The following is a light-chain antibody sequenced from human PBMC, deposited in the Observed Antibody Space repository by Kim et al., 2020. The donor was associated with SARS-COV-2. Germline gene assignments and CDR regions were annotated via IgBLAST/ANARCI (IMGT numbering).Light chain of an antibody. CDR3: QQYNNWPLA. J-gene: IGKJ1*01. V-gene: IGKV3-15*01. CDR2: GAS. CDR1: QSVSSN. Sequence: VSPGERATLSCRASQSVSSNLAWYQQKPGQPPRLLIYGASTRATGIPARFSGSVSGTEFTLTISSLQSEDFVVYYCQQYNNWPLAFGQGTKVEIK.